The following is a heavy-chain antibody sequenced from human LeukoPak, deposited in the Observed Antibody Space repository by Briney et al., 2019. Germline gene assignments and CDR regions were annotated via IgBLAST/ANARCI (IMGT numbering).Heavy chain of an antibody. D-gene: IGHD3-22*01. CDR3: TNYDDSSDLWGY. CDR2: MRSKTQNYAT. J-gene: IGHJ4*02. CDR1: GFTFSDSG. V-gene: IGHV3-73*01. Sequence: GGSLKLSCAASGFTFSDSGMHWVRQAPGKGLEWVGRMRSKTQNYATAYAASVKGRFTISRDDSKNTAFLQMNSLKTEDTAVYYCTNYDDSSDLWGYWGQGTLVTVSP.